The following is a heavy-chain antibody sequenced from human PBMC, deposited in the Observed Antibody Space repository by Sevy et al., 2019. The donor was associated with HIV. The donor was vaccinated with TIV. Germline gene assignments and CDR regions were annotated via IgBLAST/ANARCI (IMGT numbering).Heavy chain of an antibody. Sequence: GGSLRLSCVASGFNFNNHAMHWVRQAPGKGLEWVAFIRYDGSKEFYADSVKGRVTISRENSKNTLYLEMNSLRPEDQAVYYCARDRKVVQWVYAVPFDVFDIWGQGTMVTVSS. D-gene: IGHD2-8*02. CDR3: ARDRKVVQWVYAVPFDVFDI. CDR2: IRYDGSKE. J-gene: IGHJ3*02. V-gene: IGHV3-30*02. CDR1: GFNFNNHA.